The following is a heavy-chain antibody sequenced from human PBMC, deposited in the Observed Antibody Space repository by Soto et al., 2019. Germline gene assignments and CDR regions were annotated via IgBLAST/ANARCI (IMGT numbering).Heavy chain of an antibody. V-gene: IGHV5-51*01. CDR1: GYRFTSYW. D-gene: IGHD6-6*01. CDR2: IYPGDSDT. J-gene: IGHJ5*02. Sequence: GESLKISCKGSGYRFTSYWIGWVRQMPGKGLEWMGIIYPGDSDTRYSPSFQGQVTISADKSISTAYLQWSSLKASDTAMYYCARRRQYSSSSTNNWFDPWGQGTLVTVSS. CDR3: ARRRQYSSSSTNNWFDP.